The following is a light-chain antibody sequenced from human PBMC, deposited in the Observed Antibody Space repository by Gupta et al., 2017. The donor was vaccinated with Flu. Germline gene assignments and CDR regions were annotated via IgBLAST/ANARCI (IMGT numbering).Light chain of an antibody. CDR1: QSVRSS. CDR3: QQYGSSPIT. J-gene: IGKJ5*01. V-gene: IGKV3-20*01. CDR2: GAS. Sequence: EIVLTPSPGILSLSPGERATLSCRASQSVRSSLAWYQHKPGQAPRLLIYGASRRATGIPDRLSGSVSGIEFTRTINRVEPEDFAEYYWQQYGSSPITFGQGTRLE.